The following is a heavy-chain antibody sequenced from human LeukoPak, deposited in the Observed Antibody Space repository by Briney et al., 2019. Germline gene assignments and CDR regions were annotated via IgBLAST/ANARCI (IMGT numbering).Heavy chain of an antibody. D-gene: IGHD2-2*02. Sequence: GGSLILSCAASGFTFSDYQMSWIRQAPGKGLDWVSHISTSGNIIYYADSVKGRFTVSRDNAKNSLYLQMNDLSAEDTAVYYCARDSELIPDHDYWGRGTLVTVSS. CDR3: ARDSELIPDHDY. J-gene: IGHJ4*02. V-gene: IGHV3-11*04. CDR1: GFTFSDYQ. CDR2: ISTSGNII.